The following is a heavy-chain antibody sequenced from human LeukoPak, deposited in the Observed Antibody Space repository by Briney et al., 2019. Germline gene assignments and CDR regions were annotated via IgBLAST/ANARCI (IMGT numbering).Heavy chain of an antibody. CDR1: GGSFSNYA. CDR3: ASGLGFCSGRDCTNLVKDYYYGMNV. D-gene: IGHD2-15*01. CDR2: ITPIVDIA. Sequence: SVKVSCKASGGSFSNYAFSWVRQAPGQWLEWMGRITPIVDIATYIQKFQGRVTITANKFTSTAYMELSSLTSEDTAVYYCASGLGFCSGRDCTNLVKDYYYGMNVWGQGTTVTVSS. V-gene: IGHV1-69*04. J-gene: IGHJ6*02.